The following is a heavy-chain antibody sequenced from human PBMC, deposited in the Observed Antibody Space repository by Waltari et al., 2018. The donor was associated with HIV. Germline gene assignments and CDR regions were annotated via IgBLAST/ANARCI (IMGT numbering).Heavy chain of an antibody. D-gene: IGHD1-26*01. J-gene: IGHJ2*01. Sequence: HLQLQESGPGLVTPSDTLSPPRTLSGRPLRNSTYFWGWIRQTPGKGLEWIGSIYYSGSTYYNPSLKSRVTISVDTSKNQFSLKLSTVTTADTAVFYCARHALRVGAAYWNFDLWGRGTLVTVSS. CDR2: IYYSGST. CDR1: GRPLRNSTYF. V-gene: IGHV4-39*01. CDR3: ARHALRVGAAYWNFDL.